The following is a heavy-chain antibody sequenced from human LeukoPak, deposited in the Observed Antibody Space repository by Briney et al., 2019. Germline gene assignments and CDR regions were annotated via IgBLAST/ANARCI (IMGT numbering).Heavy chain of an antibody. V-gene: IGHV3-7*01. CDR2: IMQDGSEK. Sequence: GGSLRLSCAASGFTFSSYWMSWVRQAPGKGLEWVANIMQDGSEKYYVDSVRGRFTISRDNAKNSLYLQMNSLRAGDTAVYYCARGWVDCSRSSCCAFDYWGQGTLVTVSS. CDR3: ARGWVDCSRSSCCAFDY. CDR1: GFTFSSYW. D-gene: IGHD2-2*01. J-gene: IGHJ4*02.